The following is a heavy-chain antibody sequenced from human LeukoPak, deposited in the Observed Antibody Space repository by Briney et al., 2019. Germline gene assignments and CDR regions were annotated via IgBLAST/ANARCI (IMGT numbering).Heavy chain of an antibody. D-gene: IGHD5-24*01. CDR3: ARPSRWLQYLYFDY. CDR2: INAGNGNT. J-gene: IGHJ4*02. V-gene: IGHV1-3*01. CDR1: GYTFTSYA. Sequence: ASVKVSCKASGYTFTSYAMHWVRQAPGQRLEWMGWINAGNGNTKYSQKFQGRVTITRDTSASTAYMELGSLRSEDTAVYYCARPSRWLQYLYFDYWGQGTLVTVSP.